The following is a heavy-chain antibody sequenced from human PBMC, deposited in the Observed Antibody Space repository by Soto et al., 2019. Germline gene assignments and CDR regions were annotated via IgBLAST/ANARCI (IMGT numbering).Heavy chain of an antibody. CDR3: ASRVITMVCREPPNSYVYMDV. Sequence: PGESLKISCKGSGYSFTSYWIGWVRQMPGKSLEWMGIIYPGDSDTRYSPSFQGQVTISADKSISTAYLQWSSLTASDTAMYYYASRVITMVCREPPNSYVYMDVCGKGPTVTV. CDR1: GYSFTSYW. J-gene: IGHJ6*03. D-gene: IGHD3-10*01. V-gene: IGHV5-51*01. CDR2: IYPGDSDT.